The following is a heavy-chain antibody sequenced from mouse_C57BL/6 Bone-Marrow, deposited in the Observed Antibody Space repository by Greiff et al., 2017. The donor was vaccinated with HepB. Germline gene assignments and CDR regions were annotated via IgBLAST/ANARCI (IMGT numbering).Heavy chain of an antibody. CDR3: AREDVSTTVVDHWYFDV. D-gene: IGHD1-1*01. Sequence: QVQLKESGAELARPGASVKLSCKASGYTFTSYGISWVKQRTGQGLEWIGELYPRSGNTYYNEKFKGKATLTADKSSSTAYMELSSLTSVDSAVYFCAREDVSTTVVDHWYFDVWGTGTTVTVSS. J-gene: IGHJ1*03. CDR2: LYPRSGNT. CDR1: GYTFTSYG. V-gene: IGHV1-81*01.